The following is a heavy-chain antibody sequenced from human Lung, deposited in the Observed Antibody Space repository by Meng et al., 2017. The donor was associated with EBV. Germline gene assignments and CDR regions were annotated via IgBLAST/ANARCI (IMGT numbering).Heavy chain of an antibody. CDR1: GYTFTNYY. CDR2: INPSGGST. D-gene: IGHD4-23*01. V-gene: IGHV1-46*01. J-gene: IGHJ4*02. Sequence: QGQLVQTGAEVKKPGASVKVSCKATGYTFTNYYMHWVRQAPGQGLEWMGVINPSGGSTNYAQKFQGRLTMTRDTSTSTVYMELSSLRSEDTAVYYRARGDGGNGSDYWGQGTLVTVSS. CDR3: ARGDGGNGSDY.